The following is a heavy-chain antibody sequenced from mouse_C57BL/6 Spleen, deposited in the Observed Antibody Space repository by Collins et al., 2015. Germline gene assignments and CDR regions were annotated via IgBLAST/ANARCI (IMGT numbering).Heavy chain of an antibody. CDR3: ARAPYDGYYGFAY. V-gene: IGHV1-19*01. J-gene: IGHJ3*01. CDR1: GYTFTDYY. D-gene: IGHD2-3*01. Sequence: EVQLQQSGPVLVKPGASVKMSCKASGYTFTDYYMNWVKQSHGKSLEWIGVINPYNGGTSYNQKFKGKATLTVDKSSSTAYMELNSLTSEDSAVYYCARAPYDGYYGFAYWGQGTLVTVSA. CDR2: INPYNGGT.